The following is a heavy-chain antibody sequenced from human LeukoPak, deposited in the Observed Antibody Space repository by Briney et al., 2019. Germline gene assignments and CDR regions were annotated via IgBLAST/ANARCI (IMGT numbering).Heavy chain of an antibody. Sequence: GGSLRLSCAASGFTFSRDGMHWVRQAPGKGLEWVAVIRHDGSNKYYADSVKGRFTISRDNSKNTLYLQMNSLRAEDTAVYYCAKASSSSGSFDYWGQGTLVTVSS. CDR3: AKASSSSGSFDY. CDR2: IRHDGSNK. D-gene: IGHD6-6*01. J-gene: IGHJ4*02. V-gene: IGHV3-30*02. CDR1: GFTFSRDG.